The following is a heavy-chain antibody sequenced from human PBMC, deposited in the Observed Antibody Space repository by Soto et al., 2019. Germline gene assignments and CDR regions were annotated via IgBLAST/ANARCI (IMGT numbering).Heavy chain of an antibody. J-gene: IGHJ6*02. Sequence: SETLSLTCTVSGGSISSYYWSWIRQPPGKGLEWIGYIYYSGSTNYNPSLKSRVTISVDTSKNQFSLKLSSVTAADTAVYYCARETVSSGYDFKSSPFNYYYYYRMDVWGQGTTVTVSS. CDR3: ARETVSSGYDFKSSPFNYYYYYRMDV. CDR1: GGSISSYY. CDR2: IYYSGST. D-gene: IGHD5-12*01. V-gene: IGHV4-59*01.